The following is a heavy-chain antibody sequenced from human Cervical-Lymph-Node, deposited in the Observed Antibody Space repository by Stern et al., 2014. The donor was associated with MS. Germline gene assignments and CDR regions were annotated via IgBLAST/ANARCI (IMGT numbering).Heavy chain of an antibody. D-gene: IGHD2-21*02. J-gene: IGHJ5*02. Sequence: QLQLQESGPGLVKPSQTLSLTCSVYGDSISSGGYYWSWIRQHPGKGLEWIGHIYDSGSTAYYNPSLKSRVTISVDTSKNQFSLRLSSVTAADTAVYYCAKALRGWFDPWGQGTLVTVSS. V-gene: IGHV4-31*03. CDR3: AKALRGWFDP. CDR1: GDSISSGGYY. CDR2: IYDSGSTA.